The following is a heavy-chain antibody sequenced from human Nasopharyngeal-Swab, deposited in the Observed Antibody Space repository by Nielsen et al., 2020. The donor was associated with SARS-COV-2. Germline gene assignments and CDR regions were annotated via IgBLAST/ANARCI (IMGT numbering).Heavy chain of an antibody. CDR3: ARGRYYDYVWGSYGLDY. J-gene: IGHJ4*02. D-gene: IGHD3-16*01. V-gene: IGHV3-74*01. Sequence: GESLKISCAASGFTFSSYWMHWVRQAPGKGLVWVSRINSDGSSTSYADSVKGRSTISRDNAKNTLYLQMNSLRAEDTAVYYCARGRYYDYVWGSYGLDYWGQGTLVTVSS. CDR1: GFTFSSYW. CDR2: INSDGSST.